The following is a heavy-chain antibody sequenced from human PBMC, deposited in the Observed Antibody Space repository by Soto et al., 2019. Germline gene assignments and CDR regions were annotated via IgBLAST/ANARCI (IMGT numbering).Heavy chain of an antibody. CDR1: GFTFDDYA. CDR2: IGWNGGSI. J-gene: IGHJ4*02. Sequence: SLRLSCAASGFTFDDYAMHWVRQDPGKGLEWVSGIGWNGGSIAYADSVKGRFTISRGNAKNSLYLQMNSLRAEDTALYYCAKGHGSGSYYLNYFDYWGQGTLVTVSS. V-gene: IGHV3-9*01. CDR3: AKGHGSGSYYLNYFDY. D-gene: IGHD3-10*01.